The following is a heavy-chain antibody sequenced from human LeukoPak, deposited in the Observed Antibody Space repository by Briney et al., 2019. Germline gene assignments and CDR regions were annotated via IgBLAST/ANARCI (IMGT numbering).Heavy chain of an antibody. CDR1: GGSISSGDYY. J-gene: IGHJ6*03. Sequence: SQTLSLTCTVSGGSISSGDYYWSWIRQPPGKGLEWIGYIYYSGSTYYNPSLKSRVTISVDTSKNQFSLKLSSLTAADTAVYYCAGGDYYYYYMDVWGKGTTVTVSS. D-gene: IGHD3-10*01. V-gene: IGHV4-30-4*08. CDR3: AGGDYYYYYMDV. CDR2: IYYSGST.